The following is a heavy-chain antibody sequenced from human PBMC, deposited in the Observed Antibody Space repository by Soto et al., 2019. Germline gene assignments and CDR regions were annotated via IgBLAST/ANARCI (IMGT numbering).Heavy chain of an antibody. CDR2: IWYDGSNK. J-gene: IGHJ3*02. Sequence: QVQLVESGGGVVQPGRSLRLSCAASGFTFSSYGMHWVRQAPGKGLEWVAVIWYDGSNKYYADSMKGRFTISRDNSKNTLYLQMNSLRAEDTAVYYCAREMPLLYSSGPIPDAFDIWGQGTMVTVSS. CDR3: AREMPLLYSSGPIPDAFDI. D-gene: IGHD6-19*01. CDR1: GFTFSSYG. V-gene: IGHV3-33*01.